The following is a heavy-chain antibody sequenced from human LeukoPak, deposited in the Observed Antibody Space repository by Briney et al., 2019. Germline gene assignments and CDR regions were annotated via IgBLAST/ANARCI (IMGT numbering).Heavy chain of an antibody. J-gene: IGHJ3*02. CDR3: AREIAAAVRGVDAFDI. CDR2: IYSGGST. Sequence: GGSLRLSCAASGFTFSSNYMSWVRQAPGKGLEWVSVIYSGGSTYYADSVKGRFTISRHNSKNTLYLQMNSLRAEDTAVYYCAREIAAAVRGVDAFDIWGQGTMVTVSS. V-gene: IGHV3-53*04. CDR1: GFTFSSNY. D-gene: IGHD6-13*01.